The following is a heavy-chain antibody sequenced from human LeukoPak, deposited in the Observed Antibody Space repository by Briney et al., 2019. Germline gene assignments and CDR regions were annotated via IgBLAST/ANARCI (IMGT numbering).Heavy chain of an antibody. CDR3: AREYRRLGYLPLGY. D-gene: IGHD3-16*01. J-gene: IGHJ4*02. CDR2: ISAYNGNT. V-gene: IGHV1-18*01. Sequence: ASVKVSCKASGYTFTSYGISWVRQAPGQGLEWMGWISAYNGNTNYAQKLQGRVTMTTDTSTSTAYMELRSLRSDDTAVYYCAREYRRLGYLPLGYWGQGTLVTVSS. CDR1: GYTFTSYG.